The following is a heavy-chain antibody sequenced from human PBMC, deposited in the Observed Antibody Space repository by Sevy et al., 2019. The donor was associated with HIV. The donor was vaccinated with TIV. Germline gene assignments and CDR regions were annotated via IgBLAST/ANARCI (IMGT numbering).Heavy chain of an antibody. CDR1: GGSSSDYY. J-gene: IGHJ6*02. CDR3: ARGHPNVVTGYPYYYYGMDV. Sequence: SETLSLTCAVYGGSSSDYYWRWIRQPPGKGLEWIGEINQSGTTSYNPSLKSRVIISVDTSKNQFSLKLTSVTAADTAVYYCARGHPNVVTGYPYYYYGMDVWGQGTPVTVSS. CDR2: INQSGTT. D-gene: IGHD5-18*01. V-gene: IGHV4-34*01.